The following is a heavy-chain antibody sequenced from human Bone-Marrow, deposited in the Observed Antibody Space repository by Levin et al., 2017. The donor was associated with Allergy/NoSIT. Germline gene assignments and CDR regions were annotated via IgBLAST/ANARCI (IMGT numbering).Heavy chain of an antibody. CDR3: ARRRISDNWYFDL. V-gene: IGHV5-51*01. CDR1: GFSFVSFY. Sequence: RGESLKISCRASGFSFVSFYIGWVRQMPGKGLEWMGVIYPGDSTTTYGPSFQGQVTISADKSLSTAYLQWDSLKASDTAMYYCARRRISDNWYFDLWGRGTLVTVSS. J-gene: IGHJ2*01. CDR2: IYPGDSTT.